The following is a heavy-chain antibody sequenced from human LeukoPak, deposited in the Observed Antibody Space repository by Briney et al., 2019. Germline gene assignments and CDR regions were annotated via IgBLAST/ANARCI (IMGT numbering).Heavy chain of an antibody. CDR2: IYSSEST. D-gene: IGHD3-10*01. Sequence: KPSETLSLTCTVSGGSVNSGSYYWTWIRQPAGKGLEWIGHIYSSESTNYNPSLKSRVTMSVDTSKNQFSLKLSSVSAADTAIYYCARDSEYYGSGSAFDPWGQGTLVTVSS. J-gene: IGHJ5*02. V-gene: IGHV4-61*09. CDR1: GGSVNSGSYY. CDR3: ARDSEYYGSGSAFDP.